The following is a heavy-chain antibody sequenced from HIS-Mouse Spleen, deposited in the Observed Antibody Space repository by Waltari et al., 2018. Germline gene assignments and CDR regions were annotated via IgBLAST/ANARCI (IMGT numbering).Heavy chain of an antibody. CDR2: ISYEGSNK. CDR3: ARRYSGYDLGY. J-gene: IGHJ4*02. CDR1: GFTFSSYA. V-gene: IGHV3-30*04. Sequence: QVQLVESGGGVVQPGRSLRLSCAASGFTFSSYAMPWVRQAPGKGVGWVAVISYEGSNKYYADSVKGRFTISRDNSKNTLYLQMNSLRAEDTAVYYCARRYSGYDLGYWGQGTLVTVSS. D-gene: IGHD5-12*01.